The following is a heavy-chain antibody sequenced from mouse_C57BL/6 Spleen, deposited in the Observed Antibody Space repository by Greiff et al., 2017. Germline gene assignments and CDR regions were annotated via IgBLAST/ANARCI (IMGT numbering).Heavy chain of an antibody. Sequence: QVQLQQSGAELMKPGASVKLSCKATGYAFSGYWIEWVKQRPGHGLEWIGEILPGSGGTNYNGKFKGKATFTADTSSNTAYMQLSSLTAEDSAIYYCARDNWDGDWGQGTTLTVSS. V-gene: IGHV1-9*01. CDR3: ARDNWDGD. CDR2: ILPGSGGT. D-gene: IGHD4-1*02. J-gene: IGHJ2*01. CDR1: GYAFSGYW.